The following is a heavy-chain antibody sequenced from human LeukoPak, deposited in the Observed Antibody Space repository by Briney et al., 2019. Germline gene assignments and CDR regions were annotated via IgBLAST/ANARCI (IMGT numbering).Heavy chain of an antibody. CDR2: IYHSGST. Sequence: SETLSLTCAVSGGSISSGGYSWSWIRQPPGKGLEWIGYIYHSGSTYYNPSLKSRVTISVDRSKNQFSLKLSSVTAADTAVYYCARGGPSTPEDYYMDVWGKGTTVTVSS. V-gene: IGHV4-30-2*01. J-gene: IGHJ6*03. CDR1: GGSISSGGYS. D-gene: IGHD1-14*01. CDR3: ARGGPSTPEDYYMDV.